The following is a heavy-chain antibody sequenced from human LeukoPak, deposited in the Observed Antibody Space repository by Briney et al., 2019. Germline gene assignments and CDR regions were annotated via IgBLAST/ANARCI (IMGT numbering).Heavy chain of an antibody. D-gene: IGHD6-6*01. Sequence: SETLSLTSTVSGDSISSSSYYWGWIRQPPGKGLEWLGTIYYRGTTYYNPSLKSRVTISVDTSKNQFSLRLSSVTAADTAVYYCARDFSSSSSVYYYYYMDVWGKGTTVTVSS. CDR1: GDSISSSSYY. CDR3: ARDFSSSSSVYYYYYMDV. J-gene: IGHJ6*03. V-gene: IGHV4-39*07. CDR2: IYYRGTT.